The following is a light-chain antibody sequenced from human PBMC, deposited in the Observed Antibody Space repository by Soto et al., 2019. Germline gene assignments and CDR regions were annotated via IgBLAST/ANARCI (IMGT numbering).Light chain of an antibody. J-gene: IGKJ1*01. CDR3: HQYDNWWT. Sequence: EVVLTQSPGTLSLSPGERATLSCRASQSFGSSFLAWYQQKPGQAPRLLIYGASTRATGVPARFSGSGSGTDFTLTISSLQPEDFAVYYCHQYDNWWTFGQGTKVDIK. CDR2: GAS. CDR1: QSFGSSF. V-gene: IGKV3-20*01.